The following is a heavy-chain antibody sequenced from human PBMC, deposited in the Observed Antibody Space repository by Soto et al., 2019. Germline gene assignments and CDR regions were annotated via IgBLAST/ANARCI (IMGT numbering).Heavy chain of an antibody. CDR3: ARSGYSSGWYHWYFDL. V-gene: IGHV1-3*01. Sequence: VRQAQGQRLEWMGWINAGNGNTKYSQNFQDRVTITRDTSASTAYMGLSSLRSEDTAVFYCARSGYSSGWYHWYFDLWGRGTLVTVSS. D-gene: IGHD6-19*01. J-gene: IGHJ2*01. CDR2: INAGNGNT.